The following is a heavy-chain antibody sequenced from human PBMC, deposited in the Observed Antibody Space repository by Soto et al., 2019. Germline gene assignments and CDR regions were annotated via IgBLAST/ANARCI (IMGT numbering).Heavy chain of an antibody. CDR3: TRGGWSYSSSSPVGDY. J-gene: IGHJ4*02. V-gene: IGHV3-74*01. Sequence: EVQLVESGGGLVQPGGSLRLSCAASGFTFSSYWMHWVRQAPGKGLVWVSRINSDGSSTSYADSVKGRSTISRDNAKNTLYLQMNSLRAEDTAVYYCTRGGWSYSSSSPVGDYWGQGTLVTVSS. D-gene: IGHD6-6*01. CDR2: INSDGSST. CDR1: GFTFSSYW.